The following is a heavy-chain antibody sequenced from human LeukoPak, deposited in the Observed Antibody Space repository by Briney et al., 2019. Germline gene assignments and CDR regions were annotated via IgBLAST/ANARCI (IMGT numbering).Heavy chain of an antibody. V-gene: IGHV3-20*04. D-gene: IGHD4-17*01. CDR1: GFTFSSYG. J-gene: IGHJ4*02. CDR3: ARTTVTTPKFDY. Sequence: GGSLRLSCAASGFTFSSYGMSWVRQAPGKGLEWVSGINWNGGSTGYADSVKGRFTISRDNAKNSLYLQMNSLRAEDTALYYCARTTVTTPKFDYWGQGTLVTVSS. CDR2: INWNGGST.